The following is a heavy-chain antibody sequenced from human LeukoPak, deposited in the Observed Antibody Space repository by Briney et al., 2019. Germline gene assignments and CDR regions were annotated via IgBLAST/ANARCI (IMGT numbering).Heavy chain of an antibody. CDR1: GASVSSFQ. J-gene: IGHJ4*02. CDR2: IYTNGRT. D-gene: IGHD6-19*01. Sequence: PSETLSLTCSVSGASVSSFQWSWIRQSPGKGLEWIGYIYTNGRTNSNPSLKSRVTMSLDTSKNQFSLKLSSVTAADTAVCYCARGGSGLFDYWGQGTLVTVSS. V-gene: IGHV4-59*02. CDR3: ARGGSGLFDY.